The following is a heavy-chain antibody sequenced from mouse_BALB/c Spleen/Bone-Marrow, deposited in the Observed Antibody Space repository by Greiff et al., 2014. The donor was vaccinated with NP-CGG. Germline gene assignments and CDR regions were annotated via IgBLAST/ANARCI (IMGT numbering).Heavy chain of an antibody. Sequence: VQLQQSGTVLARPGASVKMSCKASGYSFTSHWMYWIKQRPGQGLEWIGAIYPGNSGTSYNQNFKGKAKLTAVTSASTAYMELSSLTNEDSAVYYCTRSITTAVEFDYWGQGTSLTVSS. D-gene: IGHD1-1*01. V-gene: IGHV1-5*01. CDR3: TRSITTAVEFDY. CDR1: GYSFTSHW. J-gene: IGHJ2*03. CDR2: IYPGNSGT.